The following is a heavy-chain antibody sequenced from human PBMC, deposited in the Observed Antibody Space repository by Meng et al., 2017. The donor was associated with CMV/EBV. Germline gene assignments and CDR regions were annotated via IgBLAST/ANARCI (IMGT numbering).Heavy chain of an antibody. CDR1: GFTFDDYG. J-gene: IGHJ6*02. CDR3: AKDRYSGYAAPFYYGMDV. CDR2: INWNGGST. Sequence: GESLKISCAASGFTFDDYGMSWVRQAPGKGLEWVSGINWNGGSTGYADSVKGRFTISRDNAKNSLYLQMNSLRAEDTALYYCAKDRYSGYAAPFYYGMDVWGQGTTVTVSS. D-gene: IGHD5-12*01. V-gene: IGHV3-20*04.